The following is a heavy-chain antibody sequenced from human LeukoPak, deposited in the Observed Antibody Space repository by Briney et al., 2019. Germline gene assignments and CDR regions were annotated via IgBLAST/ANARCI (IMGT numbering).Heavy chain of an antibody. Sequence: PGGSLRLSCAAPGFTFSDYYMSWVRQAPGKGLEWVSFISSSSTYIYHADSVKGRFTISRDNARNSLYLQMNSLRAEDTAVYYCARTSARDYDFWSGYTNWLDPWGRGTLVTVSS. J-gene: IGHJ5*02. V-gene: IGHV3-11*06. CDR3: ARTSARDYDFWSGYTNWLDP. CDR1: GFTFSDYY. CDR2: ISSSSTYI. D-gene: IGHD3-3*01.